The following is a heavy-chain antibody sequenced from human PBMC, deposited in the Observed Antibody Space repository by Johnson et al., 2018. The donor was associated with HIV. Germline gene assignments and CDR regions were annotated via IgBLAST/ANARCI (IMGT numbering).Heavy chain of an antibody. J-gene: IGHJ3*02. Sequence: VLLLESGGGLVQPGGSLRLSCAASGFTFNSFWLSWVRQAPRKGLEWISYISGSGTAIYYADSVRGRFTISRDNSKNTLYLQMNSLRAEDTAVYYCARAGGSGDAFDIWGQGTLVTVSS. CDR2: ISGSGTAI. V-gene: IGHV3-48*01. CDR3: ARAGGSGDAFDI. CDR1: GFTFNSFW. D-gene: IGHD3-10*01.